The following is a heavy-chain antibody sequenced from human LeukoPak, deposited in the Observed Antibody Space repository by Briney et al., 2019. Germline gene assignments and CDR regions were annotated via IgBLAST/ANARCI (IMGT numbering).Heavy chain of an antibody. J-gene: IGHJ3*02. CDR3: ARGRGWGTFDI. V-gene: IGHV3-13*04. CDR1: GFTFSSYD. Sequence: GGSLRLSCAASGFTFSSYDMHWVRQGTGKGLEWVSAIGTAGDTYYPGSVKGRFTTSRENAKNSLYLQMNSLRVGDTAAYYCARGRGWGTFDIWGQGTMVTVSS. D-gene: IGHD3-10*01. CDR2: IGTAGDT.